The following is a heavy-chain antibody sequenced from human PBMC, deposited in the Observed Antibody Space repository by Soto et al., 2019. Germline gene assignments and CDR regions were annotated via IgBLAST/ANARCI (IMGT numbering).Heavy chain of an antibody. CDR2: MSDDGSHK. CDR1: GFSFSRYT. V-gene: IGHV3-30-3*01. D-gene: IGHD4-17*01. CDR3: ARAPAPDYGGVGDY. J-gene: IGHJ4*02. Sequence: ESGGGVVQPGRSLRLSCTASGFSFSRYTMHWVRQAPGKGLEWVAVMSDDGSHKYYADSVKGRFTISRDNSKNTLYLQMNSLRAEDTALYYCARAPAPDYGGVGDYWGQGTLVTVSS.